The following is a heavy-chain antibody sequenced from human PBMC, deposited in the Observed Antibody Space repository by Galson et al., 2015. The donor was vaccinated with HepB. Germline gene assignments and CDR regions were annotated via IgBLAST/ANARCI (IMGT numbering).Heavy chain of an antibody. J-gene: IGHJ4*02. CDR1: GFTFSSYA. V-gene: IGHV3-30-3*01. D-gene: IGHD2-2*01. CDR3: VCCRYQLLLLSGGFDY. Sequence: SLRLSCAASGFTFSSYAMHRVRQAPGKGLEWVAVISYDGSNKYYADSVKGRFTISRDNSKNTLYLQMNSLRAEDTAVYYCVCCRYQLLLLSGGFDYWGQGTLVTVSS. CDR2: ISYDGSNK.